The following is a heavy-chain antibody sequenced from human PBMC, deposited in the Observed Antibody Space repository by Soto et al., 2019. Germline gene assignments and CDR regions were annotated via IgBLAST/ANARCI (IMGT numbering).Heavy chain of an antibody. CDR2: INHGGTT. CDR3: ARARGRSSGWGAYYYYGLDV. Sequence: SETLSLTCAVYGGSFSGYYWTWIRQPPGKGLEWIGQINHGGTTIYNPSLKSRVTMSIDTSKNQFSLRVTSVTAADTAVYYCARARGRSSGWGAYYYYGLDVWGQGTTVTVSS. V-gene: IGHV4-34*01. D-gene: IGHD6-19*01. CDR1: GGSFSGYY. J-gene: IGHJ6*02.